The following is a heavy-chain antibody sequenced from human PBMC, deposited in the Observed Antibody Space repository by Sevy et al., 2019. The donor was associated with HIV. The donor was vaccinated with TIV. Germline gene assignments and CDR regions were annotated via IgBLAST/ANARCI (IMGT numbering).Heavy chain of an antibody. CDR2: ISDSGSDQ. Sequence: GGSLRLSCAASGFAFNHYAIYWVRQAPGRGLEWVSFISDSGSDQYYAVSVKGRFTISRHYSNNTVYLEMQSLRSDDTATYFCAKAHIATWWTLDYWGQGTTVTVSS. CDR3: AKAHIATWWTLDY. V-gene: IGHV3-30*18. CDR1: GFAFNHYA. D-gene: IGHD2-21*01. J-gene: IGHJ4*02.